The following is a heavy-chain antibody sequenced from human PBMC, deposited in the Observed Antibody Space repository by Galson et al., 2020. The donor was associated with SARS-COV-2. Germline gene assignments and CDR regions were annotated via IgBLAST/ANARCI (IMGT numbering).Heavy chain of an antibody. D-gene: IGHD3-3*01. CDR1: GGSISSYY. CDR3: ARALPYDCWSGYYLDY. V-gene: IGHV4-59*08. Sequence: SETLSLTCTVSGGSISSYYWSWIRQPPGKGLEWIGYIYYSGSTNYNPSLKSRVTISVDTSKNQFSLKLSSVTAADTAVYYCARALPYDCWSGYYLDYWGQGTLVTVSS. J-gene: IGHJ4*02. CDR2: IYYSGST.